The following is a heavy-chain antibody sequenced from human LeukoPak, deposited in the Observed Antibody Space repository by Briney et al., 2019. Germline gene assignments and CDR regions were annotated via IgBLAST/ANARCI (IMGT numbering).Heavy chain of an antibody. Sequence: PGGSLRLSCAASGFTFSSYAMHWVRQAPGKGLEYVSAISSNGVSTYYANSVKGRFTISRDNSKNTLYLQMGSLRAEDMAVYYCARGPYGGNSIQPFDYWGQGTLVTVSS. V-gene: IGHV3-64*01. J-gene: IGHJ4*02. CDR2: ISSNGVST. CDR1: GFTFSSYA. CDR3: ARGPYGGNSIQPFDY. D-gene: IGHD4-23*01.